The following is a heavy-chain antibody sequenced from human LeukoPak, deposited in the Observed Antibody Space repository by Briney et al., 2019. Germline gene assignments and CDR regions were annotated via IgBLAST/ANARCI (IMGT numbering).Heavy chain of an antibody. CDR3: ARDLQLGPFDF. Sequence: PSETLSLTCIVSGSSISSYYWSWIRQPPGKGLEWIGYISYSGSTKYNPSLKSRVTISVDTSKNQFSLKLTSVTAADTAVYCCARDLQLGPFDFWGQGTLVTVSS. CDR2: ISYSGST. V-gene: IGHV4-59*01. J-gene: IGHJ4*02. D-gene: IGHD5-24*01. CDR1: GSSISSYY.